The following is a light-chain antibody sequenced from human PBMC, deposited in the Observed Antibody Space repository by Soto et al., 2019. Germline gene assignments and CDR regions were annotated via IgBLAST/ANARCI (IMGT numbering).Light chain of an antibody. CDR2: AAS. CDR1: QSISTY. CDR3: QQSYSTPRGMHT. V-gene: IGKV1-39*01. Sequence: DIQMTQSPSSLSASVGDRVTITCRASQSISTYLNWYQQKPGKAPKVLIYAASSLQSGVPSRFSGSGSGTDVTLTISSLQPEDFATYYCQQSYSTPRGMHTFGHGTKLEIK. J-gene: IGKJ2*01.